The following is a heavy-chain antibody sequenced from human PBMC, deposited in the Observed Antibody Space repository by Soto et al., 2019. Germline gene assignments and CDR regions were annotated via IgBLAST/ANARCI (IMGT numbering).Heavy chain of an antibody. Sequence: ASVKVACKASGYTFTRYGGSWVRQAPGQGLEWMGWISAYNGNTNYAQKLQGRVTMTTDTSTSTAYMELRSLRSDDTAVYYCARDCSGGSCYVRYFQHWGQGTLVTVS. CDR2: ISAYNGNT. V-gene: IGHV1-18*01. CDR1: GYTFTRYG. J-gene: IGHJ1*01. D-gene: IGHD2-15*01. CDR3: ARDCSGGSCYVRYFQH.